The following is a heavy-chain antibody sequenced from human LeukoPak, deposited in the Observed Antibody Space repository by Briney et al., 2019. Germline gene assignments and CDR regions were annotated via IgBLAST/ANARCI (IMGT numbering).Heavy chain of an antibody. D-gene: IGHD3-3*01. J-gene: IGHJ4*02. Sequence: GASVKVSCKASGYTFTGYSMHWVRQAPGQGLEWMGRINPNSGGTNYAQKFQGRVTMTRDTSISTVYMELRRLRSDDTAVYYCAIYVLRFLEWSSSLDYWGQGTLVTVSS. V-gene: IGHV1-2*06. CDR1: GYTFTGYS. CDR2: INPNSGGT. CDR3: AIYVLRFLEWSSSLDY.